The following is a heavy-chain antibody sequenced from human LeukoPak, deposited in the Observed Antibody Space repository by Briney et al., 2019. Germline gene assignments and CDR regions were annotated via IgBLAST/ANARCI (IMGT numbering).Heavy chain of an antibody. CDR3: ARDPPSPRYCSSTSCYKSN. J-gene: IGHJ4*02. CDR2: ISWNSGSI. V-gene: IGHV3-9*01. D-gene: IGHD2-2*02. Sequence: GRSLRLSCAASGFTFDDYAMHWVRQAPGKGLEWVSGISWNSGSIGYADSVKGRFTIPRDNAKNSLYLQMNSLRAEDTAVYYCARDPPSPRYCSSTSCYKSNWGQGTLVTVSS. CDR1: GFTFDDYA.